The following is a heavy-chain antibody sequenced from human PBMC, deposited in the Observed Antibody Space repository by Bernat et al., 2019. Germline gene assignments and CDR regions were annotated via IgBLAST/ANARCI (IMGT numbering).Heavy chain of an antibody. Sequence: EVQLVESGGGLVQPGGSLRLSCAASGFTVSSNYMSWVRQAPGKGLEWVSVIYSGGSTYYADSVKGRFTISRDNSKNTLYLQMNSLRAEDTAVYYCARSSGGAYDFWSGYLDYWGQGTLVTVSS. CDR3: ARSSGGAYDFWSGYLDY. D-gene: IGHD3-3*01. J-gene: IGHJ4*02. CDR1: GFTVSSNY. V-gene: IGHV3-66*01. CDR2: IYSGGST.